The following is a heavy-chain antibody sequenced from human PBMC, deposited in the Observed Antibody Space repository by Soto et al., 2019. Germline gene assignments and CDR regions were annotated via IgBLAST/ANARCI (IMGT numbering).Heavy chain of an antibody. V-gene: IGHV1-3*04. J-gene: IGHJ6*02. Sequence: ASVKDSCKASGYNFSTYALLWVRQAPGQGLEWMGWINTGNGNTKYSQKFQGRVTMTRDTSASTAFLELSSLKSEDTAVYYCATGERLYNFYYGMDVWGQGSTVTVS. D-gene: IGHD3-3*01. CDR3: ATGERLYNFYYGMDV. CDR2: INTGNGNT. CDR1: GYNFSTYA.